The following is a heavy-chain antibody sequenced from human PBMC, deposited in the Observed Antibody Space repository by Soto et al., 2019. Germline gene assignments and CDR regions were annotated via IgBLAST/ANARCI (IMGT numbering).Heavy chain of an antibody. V-gene: IGHV1-45*02. D-gene: IGHD3-22*01. CDR2: ITPFNGNT. Sequence: ASVKVSCQGSVHTFTCVYPHWVRQAPGQALEWMGWITPFNGNTKYAQKFQDRVTFTGDTSLNTAYMELSSLRSDDTAMFYCASGRYDASDYFDYWGQGPLVTVSS. CDR1: VHTFTCVY. J-gene: IGHJ4*02. CDR3: ASGRYDASDYFDY.